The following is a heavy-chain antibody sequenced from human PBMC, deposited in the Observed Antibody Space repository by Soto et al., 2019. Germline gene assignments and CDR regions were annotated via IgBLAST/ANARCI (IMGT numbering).Heavy chain of an antibody. CDR2: ISAYNGNT. CDR3: ARDRDYSSDEYGDNWFDP. D-gene: IGHD6-25*01. Sequence: ASVKVSCKASGYTFTSYGISWVRQAPGQGLEWMGWISAYNGNTNYAQKLQGRVTMPTDTSTSTAYMELRSLRSDDTAVYYCARDRDYSSDEYGDNWFDPWGQGTLVTVSS. J-gene: IGHJ5*02. CDR1: GYTFTSYG. V-gene: IGHV1-18*01.